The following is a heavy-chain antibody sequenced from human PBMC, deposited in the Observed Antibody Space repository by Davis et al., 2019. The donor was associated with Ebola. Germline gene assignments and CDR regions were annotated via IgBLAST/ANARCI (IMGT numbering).Heavy chain of an antibody. V-gene: IGHV3-73*01. CDR1: GLTFSGSA. Sequence: GGSLRLSCAASGLTFSGSAMHWVRQASGKGLEWVGRIRSKANSYATAYAASVKGRFTIARDDSTNTAYLQMNSLKTEDTAVYYCTTRIAAAGTPPYYYGMDVWGQGTTVTVSS. D-gene: IGHD6-13*01. CDR3: TTRIAAAGTPPYYYGMDV. CDR2: IRSKANSYAT. J-gene: IGHJ6*02.